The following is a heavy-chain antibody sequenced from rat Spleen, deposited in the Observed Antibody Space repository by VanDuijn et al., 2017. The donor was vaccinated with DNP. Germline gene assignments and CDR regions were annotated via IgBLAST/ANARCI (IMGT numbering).Heavy chain of an antibody. CDR2: LWNGGGT. Sequence: QVQLKETGPDLVQLTQTLSITCTVSGFSLTTYNVHWVRQPPGKGLEWMGALWNGGGTDYNSAFKSRLSITRDTSKNQVFLIMNSLQTDDSAKYFCAREVFPYAMDVWGQGISVTVSS. CDR3: AREVFPYAMDV. V-gene: IGHV2-64*01. CDR1: GFSLTTYN. J-gene: IGHJ4*01.